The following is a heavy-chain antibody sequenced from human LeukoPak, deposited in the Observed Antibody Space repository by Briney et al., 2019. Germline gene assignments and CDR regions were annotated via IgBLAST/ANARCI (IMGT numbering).Heavy chain of an antibody. Sequence: PGGSLRLSCAASRFTFSSYAMSWVRQAPGRGLTWVSGISGSGGSTYYADSVKGRFTISRDNPRSTLYLQMSSLRAEDTAVYYCARKLSGYAPFDCWGQGTLVTVSS. J-gene: IGHJ4*02. CDR2: ISGSGGST. D-gene: IGHD5-12*01. CDR1: RFTFSSYA. CDR3: ARKLSGYAPFDC. V-gene: IGHV3-23*01.